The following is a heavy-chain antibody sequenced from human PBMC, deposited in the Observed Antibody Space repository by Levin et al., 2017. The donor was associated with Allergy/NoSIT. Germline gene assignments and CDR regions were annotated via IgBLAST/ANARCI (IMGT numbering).Heavy chain of an antibody. CDR2: ISYDGSNK. J-gene: IGHJ3*02. CDR1: GFTFSSYG. CDR3: AKLETYQGYCSSTSCYAGDAFDS. V-gene: IGHV3-30*18. Sequence: TGGSLRLSCAASGFTFSSYGMHWVRQAPGKGLEWVAVISYDGSNKYYADSVKGRFTISRDNSKNTLYLQMNSLRAEDTAVYYCAKLETYQGYCSSTSCYAGDAFDSWGQGTMVTVSS. D-gene: IGHD2-2*01.